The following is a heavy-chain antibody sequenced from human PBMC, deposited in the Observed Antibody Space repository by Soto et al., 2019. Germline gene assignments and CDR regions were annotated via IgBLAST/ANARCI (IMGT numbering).Heavy chain of an antibody. J-gene: IGHJ6*03. V-gene: IGHV4-59*08. CDR3: ASAPGLAAAGTLFYYYYYMDV. CDR1: GGSISSYY. CDR2: IYYSGST. D-gene: IGHD6-13*01. Sequence: PSETLSLTCTVSGGSISSYYWSWIRQPPGKGLEWIGYIYYSGSTNYIPSLKSRVTISVDTSKNQFSLKLSSVTAADTAVYYCASAPGLAAAGTLFYYYYYMDVWGKGTTVTVSS.